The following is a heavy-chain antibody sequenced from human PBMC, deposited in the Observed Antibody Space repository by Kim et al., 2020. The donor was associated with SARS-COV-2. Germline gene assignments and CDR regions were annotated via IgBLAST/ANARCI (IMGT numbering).Heavy chain of an antibody. CDR2: AKSYAT. J-gene: IGHJ4*02. D-gene: IGHD1-26*01. Sequence: AKSYATTYAASVKARLTISRDDSKNTAYLQMNSLKTEDTAVYYCTRGAYYWGQGTLVTVSS. V-gene: IGHV3-73*01. CDR3: TRGAYY.